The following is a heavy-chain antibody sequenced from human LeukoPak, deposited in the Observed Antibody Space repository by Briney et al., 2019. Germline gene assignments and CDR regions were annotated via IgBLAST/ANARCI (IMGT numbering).Heavy chain of an antibody. V-gene: IGHV5-51*01. Sequence: GESLKISCKGSGYSFTSYWIGWVRQMSGKGLEWMGIIYPGDSDTRYSPSFQGQVTISADKSISTAYLQWSSLKASDTAMYYCARHVTVTTYQTGYYGMDVWGQGTTVTVSS. J-gene: IGHJ6*02. CDR3: ARHVTVTTYQTGYYGMDV. D-gene: IGHD4-11*01. CDR2: IYPGDSDT. CDR1: GYSFTSYW.